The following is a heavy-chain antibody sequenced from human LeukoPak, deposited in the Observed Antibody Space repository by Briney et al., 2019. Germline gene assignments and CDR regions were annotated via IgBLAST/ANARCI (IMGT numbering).Heavy chain of an antibody. Sequence: GGSLRLSCAVSGFTFSTFAMNGVRQAPGKGLEWVSSLSDSAVSSYYADSVKGRFTISRDNSKNTLYLQMNSLRAEDTATYYCAKAPDSSGFPSYFDSWGQGTLVAVSS. J-gene: IGHJ4*02. CDR3: AKAPDSSGFPSYFDS. D-gene: IGHD3-22*01. V-gene: IGHV3-23*01. CDR2: LSDSAVSS. CDR1: GFTFSTFA.